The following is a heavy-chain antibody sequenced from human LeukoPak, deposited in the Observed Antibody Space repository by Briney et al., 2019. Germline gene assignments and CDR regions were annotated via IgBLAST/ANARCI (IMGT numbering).Heavy chain of an antibody. CDR2: IGTAGDT. Sequence: LSGGSLRLSCAASGFTFSSYDMHWVRHATGKGLEWVSAIGTAGDTYYPGSVKGRFTISRENAKNSLYLQMNSLRAGDTAVYYCARGRNYYDSSGYQDFDYWGQGTLVTVSS. V-gene: IGHV3-13*01. D-gene: IGHD3-22*01. CDR1: GFTFSSYD. J-gene: IGHJ4*02. CDR3: ARGRNYYDSSGYQDFDY.